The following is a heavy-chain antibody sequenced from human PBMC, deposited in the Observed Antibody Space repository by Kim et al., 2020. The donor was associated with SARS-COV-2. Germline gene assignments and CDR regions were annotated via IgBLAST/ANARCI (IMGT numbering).Heavy chain of an antibody. CDR3: AKGWRDSGG. CDR1: GFSFSDYG. J-gene: IGHJ4*02. V-gene: IGHV3-30*18. Sequence: GGSLRLSCAASGFSFSDYGMHWVRQAPGKGLECVGVISHDGSGQYYADSAKGRFTIFRDNSKNTLYLQINSLRPEDTAVYYCAKGWRDSGGWGQGTLVTVSS. CDR2: ISHDGSGQ. D-gene: IGHD5-12*01.